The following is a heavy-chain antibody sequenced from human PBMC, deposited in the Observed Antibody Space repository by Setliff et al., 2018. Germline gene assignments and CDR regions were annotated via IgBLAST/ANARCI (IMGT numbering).Heavy chain of an antibody. Sequence: SETLSLTCNVSGGSISSRTYYWSWIRQPAGKGLEWIGHIYTSWSTNYNPSLKSRVTTSVDTTKNQFSLKLTSVTAADTAVYYCARVSGFLYVDVWGKGTTVTVSS. D-gene: IGHD3-3*01. V-gene: IGHV4-61*09. CDR2: IYTSWST. CDR3: ARVSGFLYVDV. CDR1: GGSISSRTYY. J-gene: IGHJ6*03.